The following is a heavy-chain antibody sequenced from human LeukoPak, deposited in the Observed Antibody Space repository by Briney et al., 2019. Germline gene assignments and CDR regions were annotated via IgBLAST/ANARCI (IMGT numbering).Heavy chain of an antibody. J-gene: IGHJ6*03. CDR2: IIPIFGTA. CDR3: ARALRYFDWTHWYYMDV. D-gene: IGHD3-9*01. Sequence: SVKVSCKASGYTFTSYGISWVRQAPGQGLEWMGGIIPIFGTANYAQKFQGRVTITADESTSTAYMELSSLRSEDTAVYYCARALRYFDWTHWYYMDVWGKGTTVTISS. V-gene: IGHV1-69*13. CDR1: GYTFTSYG.